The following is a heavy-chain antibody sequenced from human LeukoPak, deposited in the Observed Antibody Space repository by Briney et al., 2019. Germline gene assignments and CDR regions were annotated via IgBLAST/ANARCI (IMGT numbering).Heavy chain of an antibody. V-gene: IGHV4-34*01. D-gene: IGHD3-3*01. CDR1: GGSFSGYY. CDR2: VNHSGST. Sequence: SETLSLTCAVYGGSFSGYYWSWIRQPPGKGLEWIGEVNHSGSTNYNPSLKSRVTISVDTSKNQFSLKLSSVTAADTAVYYCARVLRFLEWMDFDIWGQGTMVTVSS. J-gene: IGHJ3*02. CDR3: ARVLRFLEWMDFDI.